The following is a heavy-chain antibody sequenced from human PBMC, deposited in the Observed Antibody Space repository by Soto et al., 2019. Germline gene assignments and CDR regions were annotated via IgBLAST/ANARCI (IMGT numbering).Heavy chain of an antibody. J-gene: IGHJ5*01. Sequence: SETLSLTCSVSGDSISTVDYFCAWIRQPPGQALEYIGYIYKSATTYYNPSFESRVAISLDTSKSQFSLNVTSVTAADTAVYFCARGRYCLTGRCFPNWFDSWGQGTLVTVSS. CDR2: IYKSATT. V-gene: IGHV4-30-4*01. D-gene: IGHD2-15*01. CDR3: ARGRYCLTGRCFPNWFDS. CDR1: GDSISTVDYF.